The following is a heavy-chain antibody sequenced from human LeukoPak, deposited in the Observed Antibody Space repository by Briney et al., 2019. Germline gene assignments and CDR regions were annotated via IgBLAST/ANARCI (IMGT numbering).Heavy chain of an antibody. J-gene: IGHJ3*02. D-gene: IGHD3-10*01. CDR2: IYYRGNT. Sequence: SETLSLTRTVSGGSINSYYWSWIRQPPGKGLGWIGYIYYRGNTNYNPSLKSRLTISVDTSKNQFSLKLSSVTAADTAVYYCARQGTSQYAFDIWGQGTMVTVSS. CDR3: ARQGTSQYAFDI. V-gene: IGHV4-59*08. CDR1: GGSINSYY.